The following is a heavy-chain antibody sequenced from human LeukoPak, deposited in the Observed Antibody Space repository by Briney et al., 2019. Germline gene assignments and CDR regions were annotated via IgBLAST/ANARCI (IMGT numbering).Heavy chain of an antibody. D-gene: IGHD6-6*01. CDR3: ARDLSSYYYYYYMDV. Sequence: GASVKVSCKASGYTFTGYYMHWVRQAPGQGLEWMGWINPNSGGTNYAQKFQGKVTMTRDTSISTAYMELSRLRSDDTAVYYCARDLSSYYYYYYMDVWGKGTTVTVSS. V-gene: IGHV1-2*02. CDR2: INPNSGGT. J-gene: IGHJ6*03. CDR1: GYTFTGYY.